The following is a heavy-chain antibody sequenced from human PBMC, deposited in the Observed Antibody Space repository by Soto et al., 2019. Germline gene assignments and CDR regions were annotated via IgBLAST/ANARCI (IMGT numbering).Heavy chain of an antibody. CDR3: ARGRYNAY. CDR2: IDTGGST. J-gene: IGHJ4*02. CDR1: GVTVSTDD. Sequence: EVQLVETGGGLIQAGGSLRLSCAASGVTVSTDDMSWVRQAPGKGLEWVSVIDTGGSTYYAESVKGRFTISRDDSKNTLSLQMNTRRAGDTAVYYCARGRYNAYWGQGTLVTVSS. V-gene: IGHV3-53*02. D-gene: IGHD5-12*01.